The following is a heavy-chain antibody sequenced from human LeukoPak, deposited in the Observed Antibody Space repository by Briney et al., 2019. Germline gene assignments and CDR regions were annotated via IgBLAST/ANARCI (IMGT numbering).Heavy chain of an antibody. CDR3: ARAPRRGYCSGGSCYYFDY. J-gene: IGHJ4*02. CDR2: ISAYNGNT. D-gene: IGHD2-15*01. CDR1: GYTFTSYG. Sequence: ASVKVSCKASGYTFTSYGISWVRQAPGQGLEWMGWISAYNGNTNYAQKLQGRVTMTTDTSTSTAYMELRSLRSDDTAVYYCARAPRRGYCSGGSCYYFDYWGQGTLATVSS. V-gene: IGHV1-18*01.